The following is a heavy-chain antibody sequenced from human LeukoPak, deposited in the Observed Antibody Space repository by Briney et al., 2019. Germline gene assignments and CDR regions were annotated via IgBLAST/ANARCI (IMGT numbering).Heavy chain of an antibody. J-gene: IGHJ3*01. CDR1: GYKFNAYW. CDR3: ARPNITSYYDSRGYDAFDV. V-gene: IGHV5-51*01. D-gene: IGHD3-22*01. Sequence: LGESLKISCQGSGYKFNAYWTAWVRQLPGKGLEWMGIIYPDDSDTRYSPSFQGQVTISADKSVSIAYLQWSSRKASDTAMYYCARPNITSYYDSRGYDAFDVWGQGTMVSVSS. CDR2: IYPDDSDT.